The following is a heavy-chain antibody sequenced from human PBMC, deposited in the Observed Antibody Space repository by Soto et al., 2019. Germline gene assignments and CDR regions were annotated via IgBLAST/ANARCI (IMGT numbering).Heavy chain of an antibody. V-gene: IGHV3-30*03. CDR3: AIYGDSEGGFDY. D-gene: IGHD4-17*01. J-gene: IGHJ4*02. CDR1: GFTFSSYG. CDR2: ISYDGSNK. Sequence: QVQLVESGGGVVQPGRSLRLSCAASGFTFSSYGMHWVRQAPGKGLEWVAVISYDGSNKYYADSVKGRFTISRDNSKNTLYLQVNSLKAEDTAVYYCAIYGDSEGGFDYWGQGTLVPVS.